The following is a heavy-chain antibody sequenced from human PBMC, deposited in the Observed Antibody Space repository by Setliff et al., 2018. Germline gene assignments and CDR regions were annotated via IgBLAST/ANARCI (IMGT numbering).Heavy chain of an antibody. D-gene: IGHD2-15*01. CDR3: VRPGGTTVVARHFDY. Sequence: SETLSLTCTVSDDSFTSSRYYWGWIRQAPGSGLEWIGSISYSGTPYYNASVESRVTISIDTSRNQFSLELRSVTVANTATYYCVRPGGTTVVARHFDYWGSGILVTVSS. J-gene: IGHJ4*01. V-gene: IGHV4-39*01. CDR2: ISYSGTP. CDR1: DDSFTSSRYY.